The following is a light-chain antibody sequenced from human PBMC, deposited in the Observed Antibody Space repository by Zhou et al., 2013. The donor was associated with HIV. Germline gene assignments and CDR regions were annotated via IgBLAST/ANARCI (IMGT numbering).Light chain of an antibody. CDR2: GAS. CDR1: QSVSSSY. J-gene: IGKJ1*01. CDR3: QHRKT. V-gene: IGKV3-20*01. Sequence: EVVLTQSPVTLSLSPGERATLSCRASQSVSSSYLTWYQQKPGQAPRFLIYGASSRATGIPDRFSGSGSGTDFTLTINRLEPEDFAVYYCQHRKTFGQGTTVEIK.